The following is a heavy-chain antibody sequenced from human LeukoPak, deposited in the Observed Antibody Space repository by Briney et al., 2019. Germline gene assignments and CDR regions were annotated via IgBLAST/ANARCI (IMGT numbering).Heavy chain of an antibody. J-gene: IGHJ2*01. CDR1: GFTFSSYA. CDR2: ISYDGSNK. D-gene: IGHD4-23*01. V-gene: IGHV3-30-3*01. CDR3: ARDMYGGNSDWYLDL. Sequence: GRSLSLSCAASGFTFSSYAMHWDRQAPGKGLEWVAVISYDGSNKYYADSVKGRFTISRDNSKNTLYLQMNSLRAEDTALFYCARDMYGGNSDWYLDLWGRGTLVTVSS.